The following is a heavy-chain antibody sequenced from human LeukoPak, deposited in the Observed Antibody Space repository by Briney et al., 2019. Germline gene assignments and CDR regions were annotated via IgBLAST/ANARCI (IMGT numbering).Heavy chain of an antibody. CDR2: IGSSDSTT. CDR1: GFTFSSYE. V-gene: IGHV3-48*03. Sequence: GGSLRLSCVASGFTFSSYEMNWVRQAPGKGLEWLSYIGSSDSTTHYADSVKGRFTISRDNAKNSLDLQMNSLRVEDTAVYYCVRDRHYIGNREVRFPYWGQGALVTVSS. D-gene: IGHD3-10*01. CDR3: VRDRHYIGNREVRFPY. J-gene: IGHJ4*02.